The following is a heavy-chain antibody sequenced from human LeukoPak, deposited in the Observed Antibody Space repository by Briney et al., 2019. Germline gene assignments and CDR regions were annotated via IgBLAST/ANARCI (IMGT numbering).Heavy chain of an antibody. J-gene: IGHJ4*02. CDR2: ISYDGSNK. D-gene: IGHD3-22*01. Sequence: PGGSLRLSCAASGFTFSSYAMSWVRQAPGKGLEWVAVISYDGSNKYYADSVKGRFTISRDNSKNTLYLQMNSLRAEDTAVYYCAKDRSYYDSSGCDYWGQGTLVTVSS. CDR1: GFTFSSYA. CDR3: AKDRSYYDSSGCDY. V-gene: IGHV3-30*18.